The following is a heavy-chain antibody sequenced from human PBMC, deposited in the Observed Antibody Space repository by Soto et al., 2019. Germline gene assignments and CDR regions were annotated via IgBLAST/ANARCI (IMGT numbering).Heavy chain of an antibody. CDR2: ISYDGSNK. CDR3: AKDRSDFWSGYYTGYYYGMDV. CDR1: GFTFSSYG. V-gene: IGHV3-30*18. Sequence: QVQLVESGGGVVQPGRSLRLSCAASGFTFSSYGMHWVRQAPGKGLEWVAVISYDGSNKYYADSVKGRFTISRDNSKNTLYLKMNSLRAEYKAVYYCAKDRSDFWSGYYTGYYYGMDVWGQGTTVTVSS. J-gene: IGHJ6*02. D-gene: IGHD3-3*01.